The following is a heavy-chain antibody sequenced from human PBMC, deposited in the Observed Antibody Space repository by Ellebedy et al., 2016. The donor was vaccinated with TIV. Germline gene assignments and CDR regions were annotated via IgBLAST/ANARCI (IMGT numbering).Heavy chain of an antibody. J-gene: IGHJ3*02. D-gene: IGHD1-14*01. CDR2: INHSGST. Sequence: MPSETLSLTCAVYGGSFSGYYWSWIRQPPGKGLEWIGEINHSGSTNYNPSLKSRVTISVDTSKNQFSLKLSSVTAADTAVYYCARAGGNLGSLVFSDQNAFDIWGQGTMVTVSS. CDR1: GGSFSGYY. V-gene: IGHV4-34*01. CDR3: ARAGGNLGSLVFSDQNAFDI.